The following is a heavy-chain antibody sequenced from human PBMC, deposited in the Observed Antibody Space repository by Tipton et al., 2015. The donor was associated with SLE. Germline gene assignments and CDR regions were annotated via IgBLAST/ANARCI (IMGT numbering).Heavy chain of an antibody. CDR1: GGSISSYY. CDR2: IYYSGST. D-gene: IGHD6-13*01. J-gene: IGHJ4*02. CDR3: ARALEAAAPPDC. Sequence: TLSLTCTVSGGSISSYYWSWIRQPPGKGLEWIGYIYYSGSTSYNPSLKSRVTISVDTSKNQFSLKLSSVTAADTAVYYCARALEAAAPPDCWGQGTLVTVSS. V-gene: IGHV4-59*01.